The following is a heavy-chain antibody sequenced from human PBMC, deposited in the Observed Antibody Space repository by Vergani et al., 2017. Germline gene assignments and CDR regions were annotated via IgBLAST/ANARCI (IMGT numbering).Heavy chain of an antibody. Sequence: VQLVQSGTEVKKPGASVKIACKTSGYTFTGYAITWVRQAPGHGLVWMGWINTNTGNPTYAQGFTGRFVFSLDTSVRTAYLQISSLKAEDSAVYYCARDHLASCGGDCPGYWGQGTLVTVSS. CDR1: GYTFTGYA. J-gene: IGHJ4*02. V-gene: IGHV7-4-1*02. D-gene: IGHD2-21*02. CDR3: ARDHLASCGGDCPGY. CDR2: INTNTGNP.